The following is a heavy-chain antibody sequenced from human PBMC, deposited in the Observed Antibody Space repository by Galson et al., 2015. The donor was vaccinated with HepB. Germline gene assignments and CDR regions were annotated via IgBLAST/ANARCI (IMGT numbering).Heavy chain of an antibody. Sequence: QSGAEVKKPGESLKISCKGSGYSFAGYWIGWVRQMPGKGLEWMGIIYPSDSDTRYSPSFQGQVTISADKSISTAYLQWSSLKASDTAMYYCARVKYYDFWSGYYFDYWGQGTLVTVSS. CDR2: IYPSDSDT. V-gene: IGHV5-51*01. D-gene: IGHD3-3*01. CDR1: GYSFAGYW. CDR3: ARVKYYDFWSGYYFDY. J-gene: IGHJ4*02.